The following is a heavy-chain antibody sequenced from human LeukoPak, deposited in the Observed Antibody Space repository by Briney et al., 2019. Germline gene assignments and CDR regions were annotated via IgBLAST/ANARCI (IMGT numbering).Heavy chain of an antibody. CDR3: ATRSYDFLDY. Sequence: GGSLRLSCAASGFTFSSYWMHWVRRAPGKGLVWVSRINSDGSSTSYADSVKGRFTISRDNSKNTLYLQMNSLRAEDTAVYYCATRSYDFLDYWGQGTLVTVSS. D-gene: IGHD3-3*01. CDR1: GFTFSSYW. V-gene: IGHV3-74*01. J-gene: IGHJ4*02. CDR2: INSDGSST.